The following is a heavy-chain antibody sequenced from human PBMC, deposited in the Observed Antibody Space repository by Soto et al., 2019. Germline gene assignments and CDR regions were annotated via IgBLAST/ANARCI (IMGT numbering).Heavy chain of an antibody. D-gene: IGHD3-3*01. CDR2: IYHSGST. Sequence: QVQLQESGPGLVKPSQTLSLTCTVSGDSISSGDYYWSWIRQPQGKGLEWIGYIYHSGSTYSNPSLKSRVTISVDKYKHQFALELISVTDADTAVYYCAKEPVSITIFGLNNMDVWGQGTTVIVSS. CDR1: GDSISSGDYY. V-gene: IGHV4-30-4*01. CDR3: AKEPVSITIFGLNNMDV. J-gene: IGHJ6*02.